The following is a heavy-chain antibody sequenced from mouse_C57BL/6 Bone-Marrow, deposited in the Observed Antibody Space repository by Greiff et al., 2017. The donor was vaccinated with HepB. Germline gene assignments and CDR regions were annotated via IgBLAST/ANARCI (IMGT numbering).Heavy chain of an antibody. D-gene: IGHD2-10*01. J-gene: IGHJ2*01. CDR2: IYPRDGST. V-gene: IGHV1-85*01. CDR3: ARSAYCYFDY. Sequence: QVHVKQSGPELVKPGASVKLSCKASGYTFTSYDINWVKQRPGQGLEWIGWIYPRDGSTKYNEKFKGKATLTVDTSSSTAYMELHSLTSEDSAVYFCARSAYCYFDYWGQGTTLTVSS. CDR1: GYTFTSYD.